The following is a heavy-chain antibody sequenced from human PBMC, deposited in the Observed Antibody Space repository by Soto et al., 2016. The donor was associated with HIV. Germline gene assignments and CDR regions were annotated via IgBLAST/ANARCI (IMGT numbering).Heavy chain of an antibody. Sequence: EVQLLESGGGLVQPGGPVRLSCAASGFTFNSYALSWVRQAPGKGLEWVSGISSSGGSTYYADSVKGRFTISRDNSKNTLYLQMNSLRAEDTAVYYCAKDGSSGNEPYYFDYWGQGTLVIVSS. J-gene: IGHJ4*02. D-gene: IGHD1-1*01. CDR3: AKDGSSGNEPYYFDY. V-gene: IGHV3-23*01. CDR2: ISSSGGST. CDR1: GFTFNSYA.